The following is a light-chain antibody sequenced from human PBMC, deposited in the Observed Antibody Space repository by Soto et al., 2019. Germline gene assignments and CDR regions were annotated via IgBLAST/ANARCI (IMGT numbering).Light chain of an antibody. CDR2: SAS. V-gene: IGKV3-20*01. J-gene: IGKJ2*01. Sequence: EIVLTQSPVTLSLSPGERATLSCRASQSVPSNYLAWYQQKPGPSPSLLIYSASSRATGIPDRFSGSGSGTDFTLTISRLEHEDFAVYYCRQHDTTVWAYTFGQGTKLEI. CDR3: RQHDTTVWAYT. CDR1: QSVPSNY.